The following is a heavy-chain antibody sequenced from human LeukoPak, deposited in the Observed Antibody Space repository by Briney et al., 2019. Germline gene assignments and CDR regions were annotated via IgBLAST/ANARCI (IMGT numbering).Heavy chain of an antibody. Sequence: SSVKVSCKASGGTFSSYTISWVRQAPGQGLEWMGRIIPILGIANYAQKFQGRVTITADKSTSTAYMELSSLRSEDTAVYYCARGPYYDILTGYYWDYWGQGTLVTVSS. CDR2: IIPILGIA. D-gene: IGHD3-9*01. V-gene: IGHV1-69*02. CDR1: GGTFSSYT. J-gene: IGHJ4*02. CDR3: ARGPYYDILTGYYWDY.